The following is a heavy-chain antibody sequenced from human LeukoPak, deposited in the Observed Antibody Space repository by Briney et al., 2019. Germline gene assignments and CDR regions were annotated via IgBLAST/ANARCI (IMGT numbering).Heavy chain of an antibody. CDR1: GFTVSSNY. Sequence: GSLRLSCAASGFTVSSNYMSWIRQPPGKGLEWIGEINHSGSTNYNPSLKSRVTISVDTSKNQFSLKLSSVTAADTAVYYCARGQSARLWFGEQRQHAFDIWGQGTMVTVSS. D-gene: IGHD3-10*01. J-gene: IGHJ3*02. CDR2: INHSGST. CDR3: ARGQSARLWFGEQRQHAFDI. V-gene: IGHV4-34*01.